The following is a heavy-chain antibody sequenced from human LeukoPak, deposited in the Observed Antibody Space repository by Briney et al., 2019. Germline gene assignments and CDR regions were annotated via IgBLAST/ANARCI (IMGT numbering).Heavy chain of an antibody. CDR1: GYTFNDYY. CDR2: INPNSGAT. J-gene: IGHJ4*02. CDR3: ARDTIVSGRADFDF. V-gene: IGHV1-2*02. D-gene: IGHD1-26*01. Sequence: ASVKVSCKASGYTFNDYYVHWVRQAPGQGLEWMGWINPNSGATYYAQNFQGRVTLTRDTSISTAYMELSSLRSDDTAVFYCARDTIVSGRADFDFWGQGTLVTVSS.